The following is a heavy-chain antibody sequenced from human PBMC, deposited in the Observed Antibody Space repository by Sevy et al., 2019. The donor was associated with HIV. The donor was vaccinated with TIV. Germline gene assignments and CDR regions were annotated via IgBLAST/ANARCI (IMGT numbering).Heavy chain of an antibody. CDR2: ISPHNGDT. J-gene: IGHJ4*02. D-gene: IGHD2-15*01. CDR1: GYTFTTYR. CDR3: ARAFCSGGRCYSLAY. Sequence: ASLKVSCKASGYTFTTYRITWVRQAPGQGLEWMGWISPHNGDTNYAQKDRGRVTMTTDTSTITAYMELRSLRSDDTAVYYCARAFCSGGRCYSLAYWGQGTLVTVSS. V-gene: IGHV1-18*04.